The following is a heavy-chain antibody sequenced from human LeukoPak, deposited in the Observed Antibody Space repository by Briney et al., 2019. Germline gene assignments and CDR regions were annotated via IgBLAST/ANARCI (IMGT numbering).Heavy chain of an antibody. D-gene: IGHD3-22*01. CDR2: ISWNSGSI. CDR1: GFTFDDYA. J-gene: IGHJ4*02. Sequence: GRSLRLSCAASGFTFDDYAMHWVRQAPGKGLEWVSGISWNSGSIGYADSVKGRFPISRDNAKNSLYLQMNSLRAEDTALYYCAKDYDSSGYSTFGFDHWGQGTLVTVSS. V-gene: IGHV3-9*01. CDR3: AKDYDSSGYSTFGFDH.